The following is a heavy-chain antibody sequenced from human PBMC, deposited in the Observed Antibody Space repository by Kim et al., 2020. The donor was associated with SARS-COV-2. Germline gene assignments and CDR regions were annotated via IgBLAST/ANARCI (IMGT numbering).Heavy chain of an antibody. D-gene: IGHD6-13*01. CDR3: AKGAYSSSQRNYFDY. V-gene: IGHV3-23*01. J-gene: IGHJ4*02. Sequence: SVKGRFTISRDNSKNTLYLQMNSLRAEDTAVYYCAKGAYSSSQRNYFDYWGQGTLVTVSS.